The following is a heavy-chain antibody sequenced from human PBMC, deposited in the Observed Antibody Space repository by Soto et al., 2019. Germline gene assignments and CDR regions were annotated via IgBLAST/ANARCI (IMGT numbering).Heavy chain of an antibody. J-gene: IGHJ5*02. V-gene: IGHV4-34*01. CDR2: INHSGST. CDR1: GGSFSGYY. CDR3: VRGRKYYSDSSPLGQGDP. Sequence: SETLSLTCAVYGGSFSGYYWSWIRQPPGKGLEWIGEINHSGSTNYNPSLKSRVTISVDTSKNQFSLKLSSVTAADTAVYYCVRGRKYYSDSSPLGQGDPWGQGTLVTVSS. D-gene: IGHD3-22*01.